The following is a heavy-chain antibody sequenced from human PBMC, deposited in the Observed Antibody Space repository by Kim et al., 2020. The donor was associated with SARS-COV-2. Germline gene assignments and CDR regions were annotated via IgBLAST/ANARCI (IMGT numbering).Heavy chain of an antibody. V-gene: IGHV4-59*01. J-gene: IGHJ4*02. Sequence: SETLSLTCTVSGGSISSYYWSWIRQPPGKGLEWIGYIYYSGSTNYNPSLKSRVTISVDTSKNQFSLKLSSVTAADTAVYYCARSRLYYYDSSRAFDYWGQGTLVTVSS. CDR1: GGSISSYY. CDR3: ARSRLYYYDSSRAFDY. D-gene: IGHD3-22*01. CDR2: IYYSGST.